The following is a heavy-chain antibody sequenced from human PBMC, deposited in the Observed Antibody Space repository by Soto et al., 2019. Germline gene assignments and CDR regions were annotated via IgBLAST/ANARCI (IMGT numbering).Heavy chain of an antibody. J-gene: IGHJ5*02. D-gene: IGHD3-3*01. CDR1: GGSFSGYY. CDR2: IDHSGYT. CDR3: ARVRDWFDT. Sequence: SETLSLTCAVYGGSFSGYYWNWIRQPPGKGLEWIGEIDHSGYTNYNPSLKSRVTISVDTSKNQFSLRLTSVTAADTAVYYCARVRDWFDTWGQGTLVTVSS. V-gene: IGHV4-34*01.